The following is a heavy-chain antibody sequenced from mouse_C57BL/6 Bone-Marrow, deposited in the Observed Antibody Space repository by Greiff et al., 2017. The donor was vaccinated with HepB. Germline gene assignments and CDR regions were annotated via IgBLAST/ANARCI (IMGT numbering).Heavy chain of an antibody. CDR2: IHPNSGST. V-gene: IGHV1-64*01. J-gene: IGHJ2*01. CDR3: ARRGLYSNFFDY. D-gene: IGHD2-5*01. Sequence: QVQLQQPGAELVKPGASVKLSCKASGYTFTSYWMHWVKQRPGQGLEWIGMIHPNSGSTNYNEKFKSKATLTVDKSSSTAYMQLSSLTSEDSAVYYCARRGLYSNFFDYWGQGTTLTVSS. CDR1: GYTFTSYW.